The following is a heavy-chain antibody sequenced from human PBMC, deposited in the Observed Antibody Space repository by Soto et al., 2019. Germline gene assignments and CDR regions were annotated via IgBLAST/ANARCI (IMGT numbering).Heavy chain of an antibody. V-gene: IGHV3-9*01. J-gene: IGHJ4*02. CDR3: VKDSESNGYLTHLDY. CDR1: GFTFDDYA. Sequence: AGGSLRLSCVASGFTFDDYAIHWVRQTPGKGLEWVSGLTWNGEVLGYADSVKGRSTISRDNAKNSLYLEMNSLRPEDTALYYCVKDSESNGYLTHLDYWGQGTLVTVSS. CDR2: LTWNGEVL. D-gene: IGHD3-22*01.